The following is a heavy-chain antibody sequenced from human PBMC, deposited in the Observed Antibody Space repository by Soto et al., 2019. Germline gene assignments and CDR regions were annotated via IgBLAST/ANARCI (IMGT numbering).Heavy chain of an antibody. CDR2: TYYKSKWYY. Sequence: PSQTLSLTCDISGDSVSSNSAGWNWIRQTPSRGLEWLGRTYYKSKWYYTYAASVKSRITVSPDTSKNQFSLQLTSVTPEDTAVYYCARGSAITIFSQETSYYFDYWGQGTLVTVSS. CDR3: ARGSAITIFSQETSYYFDY. J-gene: IGHJ4*02. V-gene: IGHV6-1*01. D-gene: IGHD3-3*01. CDR1: GDSVSSNSAG.